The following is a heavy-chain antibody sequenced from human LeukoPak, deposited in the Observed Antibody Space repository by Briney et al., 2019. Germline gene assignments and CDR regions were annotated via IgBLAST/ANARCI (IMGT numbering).Heavy chain of an antibody. J-gene: IGHJ3*02. Sequence: SSETLSLTCTVSGGSISSSSYYWGRIRQPPGQGLEWIGSIYYSGSTYYNPSLKSRVTISVDTAKNQFSLKLSSVTAADTAVYYCARLNSGYSYAFDIWGQGTMVTVSS. CDR3: ARLNSGYSYAFDI. V-gene: IGHV4-39*01. CDR1: GGSISSSSYY. CDR2: IYYSGST. D-gene: IGHD5-18*01.